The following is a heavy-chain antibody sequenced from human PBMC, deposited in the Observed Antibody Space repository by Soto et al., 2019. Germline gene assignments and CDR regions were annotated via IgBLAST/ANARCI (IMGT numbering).Heavy chain of an antibody. J-gene: IGHJ5*02. V-gene: IGHV3-11*01. CDR1: GFTFSDYY. D-gene: IGHD5-18*01. CDR3: AGAGGGYSYGYRWFDP. CDR2: ISSSGSTI. Sequence: GGSLRLSCAASGFTFSDYYMSWIRQAPGKGLEWVSYISSSGSTIYYADAVKGRFTISRDNAKNSLYLQMNSLRAEDAAVYYCAGAGGGYSYGYRWFDPWGQGTLVTVSS.